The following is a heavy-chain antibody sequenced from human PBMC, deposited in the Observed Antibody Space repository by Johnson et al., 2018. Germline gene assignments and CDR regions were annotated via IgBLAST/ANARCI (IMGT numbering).Heavy chain of an antibody. CDR2: ISYDGSNK. D-gene: IGHD2-8*01. CDR3: AGGMATHGAFDI. CDR1: GFTFRSYG. J-gene: IGHJ3*02. Sequence: QVQLVQSGGGVVQPGRSLRLSCAASGFTFRSYGMHWVRQAPGKGLEWVAVISYDGSNKYYADAVKGRFTISRDNAKNSLYLQMNSLRAEDTALYYCAGGMATHGAFDIWGQGTMVTVSS. V-gene: IGHV3-33*05.